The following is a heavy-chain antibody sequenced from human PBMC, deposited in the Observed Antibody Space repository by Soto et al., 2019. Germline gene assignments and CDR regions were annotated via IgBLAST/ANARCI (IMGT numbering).Heavy chain of an antibody. CDR1: GGTFSTFG. CDR2: IIPFFGTA. Sequence: ASVKVSCKASGGTFSTFGISWVRQAPGQGLEWMGGIIPFFGTARYSQKFEDRITITADESTNTVYMDLRSLTSEDTAIYYCAKSAPMDAGDKYYYDFWGQGAPVTVS. V-gene: IGHV1-69*13. CDR3: AKSAPMDAGDKYYYDF. J-gene: IGHJ4*02. D-gene: IGHD4-17*01.